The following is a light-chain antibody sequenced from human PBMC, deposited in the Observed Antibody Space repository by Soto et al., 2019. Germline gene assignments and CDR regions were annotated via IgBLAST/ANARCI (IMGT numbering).Light chain of an antibody. CDR3: QQYKSYSSWT. V-gene: IGKV1-5*03. Sequence: DSQMPQSPSTLSASVGDRVTITCRASQTINSWLAWYQQKPGKAPKLLIYKASYLQSWVPSTFSGSGSGTEFTLTISSLQPDDFATYYCQQYKSYSSWTFGQGTKVDI. CDR1: QTINSW. CDR2: KAS. J-gene: IGKJ1*01.